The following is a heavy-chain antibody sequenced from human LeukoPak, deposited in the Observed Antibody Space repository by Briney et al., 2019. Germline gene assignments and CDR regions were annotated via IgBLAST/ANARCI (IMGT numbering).Heavy chain of an antibody. D-gene: IGHD5-24*01. CDR1: GGSFSGYY. V-gene: IGHV4-34*01. CDR3: ASRKRDERNNTRFDY. CDR2: INHSGST. Sequence: QTSETLSLTCAVYGGSFSGYYWSWIRQPPGKGLEWIGEINHSGSTNYNPSLKSRVTISVDTSKNQFSLKLSSVTAADTAVYYCASRKRDERNNTRFDYWGQGTLVTVSS. J-gene: IGHJ4*02.